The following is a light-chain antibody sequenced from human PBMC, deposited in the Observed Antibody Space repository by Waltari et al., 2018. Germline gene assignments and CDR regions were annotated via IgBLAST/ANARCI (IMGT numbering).Light chain of an antibody. Sequence: QSVLTQPPSVSGAPGQRVTIPCTGSSSNIGAGYDVHWYQQLPGTAPKLLIYGNINRPSGVPDRFSGSKSGTSASLAITGLQAEDEADYYCQSYDSSLSGFYVFGTGTKVTVL. CDR3: QSYDSSLSGFYV. CDR2: GNI. J-gene: IGLJ1*01. CDR1: SSNIGAGYD. V-gene: IGLV1-40*01.